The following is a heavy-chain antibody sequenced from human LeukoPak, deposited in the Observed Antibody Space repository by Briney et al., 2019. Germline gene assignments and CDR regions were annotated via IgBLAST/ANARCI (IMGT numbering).Heavy chain of an antibody. CDR3: ARRHIGNDG. D-gene: IGHD5-12*01. J-gene: IGHJ4*02. CDR2: ISSNGDYT. V-gene: IGHV3-64D*06. Sequence: GGSLSLSCSASGFIFSNYVMDWVRQAPGKGLEYVSAISSNGDYTYYADSVKGRFTISRDNSKNTLYLQMSSLRAEDTAVYYCARRHIGNDGWGQGTLVTVSS. CDR1: GFIFSNYV.